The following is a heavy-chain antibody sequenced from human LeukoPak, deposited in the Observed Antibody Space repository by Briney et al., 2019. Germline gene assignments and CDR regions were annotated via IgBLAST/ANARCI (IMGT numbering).Heavy chain of an antibody. Sequence: GASVKVSCKTSGYTFTDYYINWVRQAPGQGLEYMGGINPNTGVTKYAQKFQARVTMTRDTSISTAYVDLSGLRSDDTAVYYCAPSTSTKSFAVVTPYYFDYWGQGTQVTVSS. J-gene: IGHJ4*02. V-gene: IGHV1-2*02. CDR3: APSTSTKSFAVVTPYYFDY. CDR1: GYTFTDYY. D-gene: IGHD3-3*01. CDR2: INPNTGVT.